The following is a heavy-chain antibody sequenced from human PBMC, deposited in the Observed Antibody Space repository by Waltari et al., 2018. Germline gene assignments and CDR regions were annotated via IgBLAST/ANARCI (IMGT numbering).Heavy chain of an antibody. Sequence: EVQLLESGGGLVQPGGSLRLSCAASGLTFSSYAMSWVRQAPGKGREWVSVIYSGGSTYYADSVKGRFTISRDNSKNTLYLQMNRLSAEDTAVYYCATHAVGATTAYWGQGTLVTVSS. V-gene: IGHV3-23*03. CDR3: ATHAVGATTAY. J-gene: IGHJ4*02. D-gene: IGHD1-26*01. CDR2: IYSGGST. CDR1: GLTFSSYA.